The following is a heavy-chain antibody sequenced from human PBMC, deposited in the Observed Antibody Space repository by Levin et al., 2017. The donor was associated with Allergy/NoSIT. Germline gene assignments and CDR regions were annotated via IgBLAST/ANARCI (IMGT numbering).Heavy chain of an antibody. CDR3: ARDRSGSYSYYYYGMDV. V-gene: IGHV3-30-3*01. J-gene: IGHJ6*02. D-gene: IGHD1-26*01. Sequence: GESLKISCAASGFTFSSYAMHWVRQAPGKGLEWVAVISYDGSNKYYADSVKGRFTISRDNSKNTLYLQMNSLRAEDTAVYYCARDRSGSYSYYYYGMDVWGQGTTVTVSS. CDR1: GFTFSSYA. CDR2: ISYDGSNK.